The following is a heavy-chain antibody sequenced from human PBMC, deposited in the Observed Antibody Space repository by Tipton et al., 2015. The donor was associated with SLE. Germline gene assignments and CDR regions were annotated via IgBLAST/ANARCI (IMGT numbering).Heavy chain of an antibody. CDR3: ARATPFISPFDY. D-gene: IGHD2-15*01. J-gene: IGHJ4*02. V-gene: IGHV4-34*09. CDR1: GFIFSDHY. CDR2: ISSSGNT. Sequence: LRLSCAASGFIFSDHYMSWVRQAPGKGLEWVAYISSSGNTYYNPSLQGRITMSVDTSQNQFSLRLNSVTAADTAVYYCARATPFISPFDYWGQGTLVTVSS.